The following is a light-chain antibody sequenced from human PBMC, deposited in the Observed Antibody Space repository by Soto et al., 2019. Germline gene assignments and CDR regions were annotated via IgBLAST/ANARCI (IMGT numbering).Light chain of an antibody. V-gene: IGLV1-51*01. CDR1: SSDIGNNY. CDR3: GTWDGSLSVVV. J-gene: IGLJ1*01. CDR2: DNN. Sequence: QSVLTPPPSVSAAPGPRVTISCSGSSSDIGNNYVSWYQHLPGTAPELLIYDNNQRPSGIPDRFSGSKSGTSATLGITGLQTGDEADYYCGTWDGSLSVVVFRTGTKVTVL.